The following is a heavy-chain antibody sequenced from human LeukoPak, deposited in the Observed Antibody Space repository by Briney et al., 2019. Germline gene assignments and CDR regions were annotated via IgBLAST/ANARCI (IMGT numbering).Heavy chain of an antibody. Sequence: GGSLRLSCAASGFTFSSYWMSWVRQAPGKGPEWVANIKQDGNEKYYVDSVKGRFTISRDNTKNSLYLQMNSLRAEDTAVYYCARDHLLSGYHDYWGQGTLVTVSS. CDR2: IKQDGNEK. V-gene: IGHV3-7*01. J-gene: IGHJ4*02. CDR1: GFTFSSYW. CDR3: ARDHLLSGYHDY. D-gene: IGHD3-22*01.